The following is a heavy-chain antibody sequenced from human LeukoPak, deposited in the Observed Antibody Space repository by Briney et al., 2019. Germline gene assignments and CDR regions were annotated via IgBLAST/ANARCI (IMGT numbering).Heavy chain of an antibody. Sequence: PSETLSLTCTVSGGSISSGGYYWSWIRQHPGKGLEWFGYIYYSGSTYYNPSLKSRVTISVDTSKNQFSLKLSSVTAADTAVYYCARDHSEYSGYDRYYYGMDVWGQGTTVTVSS. CDR1: GGSISSGGYY. CDR2: IYYSGST. CDR3: ARDHSEYSGYDRYYYGMDV. D-gene: IGHD5-12*01. V-gene: IGHV4-31*02. J-gene: IGHJ6*02.